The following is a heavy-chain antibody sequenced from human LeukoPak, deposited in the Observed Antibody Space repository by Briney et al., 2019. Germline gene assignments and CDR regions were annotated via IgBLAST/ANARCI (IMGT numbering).Heavy chain of an antibody. CDR2: ISHSGST. CDR1: GGSFSGYY. J-gene: IGHJ4*02. CDR3: ARGLLTLDY. Sequence: SETLSLTCAVYGGSFSGYYWSWIRQPPGKGLEWIGEISHSGSTNYNPSLKSRVTISVDTSKNQFSLKLSSVTAADTAVYYCARGLLTLDYWGQGTLVTVSS. V-gene: IGHV4-34*01.